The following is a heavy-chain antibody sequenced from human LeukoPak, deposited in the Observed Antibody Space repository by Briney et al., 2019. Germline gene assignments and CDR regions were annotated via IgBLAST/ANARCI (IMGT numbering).Heavy chain of an antibody. D-gene: IGHD3-10*01. CDR2: IHIGGST. CDR3: ARRGPPRTLLRGVKSGWFDP. V-gene: IGHV4-39*01. J-gene: IGHJ5*02. CDR1: GGSISSSAYH. Sequence: SETLSLTCTVSGGSISSSAYHWGWIRQPPGKGLEWIGSIHIGGSTYYNPSFKSRVTISVDTSKNQFSLKLSSVTAADTAVYYCARRGPPRTLLRGVKSGWFDPWGQGTLVTVSS.